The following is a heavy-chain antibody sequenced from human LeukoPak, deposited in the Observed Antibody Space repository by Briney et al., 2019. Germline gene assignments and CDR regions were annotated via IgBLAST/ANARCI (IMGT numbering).Heavy chain of an antibody. Sequence: SVKVSCKASGGTFSSYAISWVRQAPGQGLEWMGGIIPIFGTANYAQKFQGRVTITADESTSTAYMELSSLRSEDTAVYYCARDGDCSGGCCYSGGYYRGQGTLVTVSS. D-gene: IGHD2-15*01. CDR3: ARDGDCSGGCCYSGGYY. CDR2: IIPIFGTA. J-gene: IGHJ4*02. CDR1: GGTFSSYA. V-gene: IGHV1-69*01.